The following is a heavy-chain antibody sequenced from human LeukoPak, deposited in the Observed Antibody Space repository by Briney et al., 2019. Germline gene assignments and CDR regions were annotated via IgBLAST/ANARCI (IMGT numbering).Heavy chain of an antibody. D-gene: IGHD5-12*01. CDR1: GFTFSSYW. CDR2: INSDGSST. Sequence: PGGFLRLSCAASGFTFSSYWMHWVRQAPGKGLVWVSRINSDGSSTSYADSVKGRFTISRDNAKNTLYLQMNSLRAEDTAVYYCAREESDGGYVFNYFDYWGQGTLVTVSS. V-gene: IGHV3-74*01. CDR3: AREESDGGYVFNYFDY. J-gene: IGHJ4*02.